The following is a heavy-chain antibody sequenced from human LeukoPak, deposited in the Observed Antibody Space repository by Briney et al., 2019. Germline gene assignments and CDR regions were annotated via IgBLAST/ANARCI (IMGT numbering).Heavy chain of an antibody. J-gene: IGHJ5*02. CDR2: INHSGST. Sequence: SETLSLTCAVYGGSFSGYYWSWIRQPPGKGLEWIGEINHSGSTNYNPSLKSRVTISVDTSKNQFSLKLSSVTAADTAVYYCARGSGKRRGWSDPWGQGTLVTVSS. V-gene: IGHV4-34*01. D-gene: IGHD1-1*01. CDR1: GGSFSGYY. CDR3: ARGSGKRRGWSDP.